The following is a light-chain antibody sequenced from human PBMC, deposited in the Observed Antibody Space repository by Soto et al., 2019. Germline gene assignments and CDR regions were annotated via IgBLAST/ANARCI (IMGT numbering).Light chain of an antibody. J-gene: IGKJ1*01. V-gene: IGKV3-15*01. CDR2: GAS. CDR1: QSVSSN. Sequence: EIVMTQSPATLSGSPVERASVSCRASQSVSSNLAWYQQKPGQAPRLLIYGASTRATGIPARFSGSGSGTEFTLTISSLQSEDFAVYYCKQYNNWPPVTFGQGTKVDIK. CDR3: KQYNNWPPVT.